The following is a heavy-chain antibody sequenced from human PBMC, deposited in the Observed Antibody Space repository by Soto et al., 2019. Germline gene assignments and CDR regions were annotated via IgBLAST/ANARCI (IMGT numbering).Heavy chain of an antibody. CDR1: GGSISSYY. CDR2: IYYSGST. J-gene: IGHJ4*02. D-gene: IGHD5-12*01. CDR3: ARGRSPYRPWEVATISTRRYYFDY. V-gene: IGHV4-59*01. Sequence: PSETLSLTCTVSGGSISSYYWSWIRQPPGKGLEWIGYIYYSGSTNYNPSLKSRVTISVDTSKNQFSLKLISVTAADTAVYYCARGRSPYRPWEVATISTRRYYFDYWGQGTLVTVSS.